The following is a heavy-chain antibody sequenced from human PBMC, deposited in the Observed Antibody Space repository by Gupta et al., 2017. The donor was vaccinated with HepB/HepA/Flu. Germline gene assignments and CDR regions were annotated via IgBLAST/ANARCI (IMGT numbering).Heavy chain of an antibody. D-gene: IGHD5-24*01. CDR2: IYYSGST. V-gene: IGHV4-39*01. CDR1: GGSISSSSYY. J-gene: IGHJ4*02. CDR3: ASTVEMATITLDY. Sequence: QLQLQESGPGLVKPSETLSLTCTVSGGSISSSSYYWGWIRQPPGKGLEWSGSIYYSGSTYYNPSLKSRVTISVETSKNQFSLKLSSVTAADTAVYYCASTVEMATITLDYWGQGTLVTVSS.